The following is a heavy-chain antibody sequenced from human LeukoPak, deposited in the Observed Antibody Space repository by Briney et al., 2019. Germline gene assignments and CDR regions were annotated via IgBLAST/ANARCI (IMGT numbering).Heavy chain of an antibody. V-gene: IGHV3-30-3*01. CDR3: ARIPRTWLRFPYFDY. CDR2: ISYDGSNK. J-gene: IGHJ4*02. Sequence: GGSLRLACAASAFTFSNHTMQWVRQAPGKGLEWVAVISYDGSNKYCADSVKDRFTISRDNSKNTLYLQMNSLRGEDTAVYYCARIPRTWLRFPYFDYWGQGTLVTVSS. CDR1: AFTFSNHT. D-gene: IGHD5-12*01.